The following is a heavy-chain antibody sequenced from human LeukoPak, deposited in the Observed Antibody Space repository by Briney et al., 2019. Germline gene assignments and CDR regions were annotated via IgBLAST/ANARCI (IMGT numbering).Heavy chain of an antibody. J-gene: IGHJ4*02. D-gene: IGHD6-13*01. CDR2: ISYDGSNK. CDR3: ARIGQQLGPYYFDY. Sequence: GGSLRLSCAASGFTFSSYAMHWVRQAPGKGLEGVAVISYDGSNKYYADSVKGRFTISRDNSKNTLYLQMNSLRAEDTAVYYCARIGQQLGPYYFDYWGQGTLVTVSS. CDR1: GFTFSSYA. V-gene: IGHV3-30-3*01.